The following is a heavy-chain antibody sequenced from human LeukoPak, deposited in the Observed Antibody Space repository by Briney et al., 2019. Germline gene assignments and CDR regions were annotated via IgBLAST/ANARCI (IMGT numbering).Heavy chain of an antibody. J-gene: IGHJ4*02. CDR2: INHSGST. CDR1: GGSFSGYY. Sequence: PSETLSLTCAVYGGSFSGYYWSWIRQPPGKGLEWIGEINHSGSTNYNPSLKSRVTISVDTSKNQFSLKLSSVTAADTAVYYCARGTGYGDYVGIDYWGQGTLVTVSS. CDR3: ARGTGYGDYVGIDY. V-gene: IGHV4-34*01. D-gene: IGHD4-17*01.